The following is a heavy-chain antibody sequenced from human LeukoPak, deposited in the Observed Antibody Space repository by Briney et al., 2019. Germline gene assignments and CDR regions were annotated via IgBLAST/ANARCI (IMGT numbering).Heavy chain of an antibody. J-gene: IGHJ4*02. Sequence: PGGSLRLSCAASGFTFSSYSMNWLRQAPGQGLEWVSSISSSSSYIYYADSVKGRFTISRDNAKNSLYLQMNSLRAEDTAVYYCARDNSGSYGYWGQGTLVTVSS. CDR3: ARDNSGSYGY. CDR2: ISSSSSYI. V-gene: IGHV3-21*01. CDR1: GFTFSSYS. D-gene: IGHD1-26*01.